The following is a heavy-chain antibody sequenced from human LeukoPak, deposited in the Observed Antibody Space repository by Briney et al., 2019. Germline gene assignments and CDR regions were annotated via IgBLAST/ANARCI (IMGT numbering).Heavy chain of an antibody. CDR1: GFTFGDYA. V-gene: IGHV3-49*03. D-gene: IGHD3-22*01. J-gene: IGHJ4*02. CDR3: TRDPSDYYDSSGYSDY. CDR2: IRSKAYGGTT. Sequence: GGSLRLSCTASGFTFGDYAMSWFRQAPGKGLEWGGFIRSKAYGGTTEYAASVKGRFTISRDDSKSIAYLQMNSLKTEDTAVYYCTRDPSDYYDSSGYSDYWGQGTLVTVSS.